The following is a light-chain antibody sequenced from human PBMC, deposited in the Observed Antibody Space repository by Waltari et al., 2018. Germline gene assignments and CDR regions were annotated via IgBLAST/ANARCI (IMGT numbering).Light chain of an antibody. J-gene: IGLJ3*02. Sequence: QSVLTQPPSVSGAPGQRVTISCTGSGSNIGAGYDVHWYQQPPRAAPKLLIYGSTSRPLGVPDRFFGSTSGTSASLVIIGLQAEDEGDCYCQSYDTSLSVVFGGGTKLTVL. CDR1: GSNIGAGYD. CDR3: QSYDTSLSVV. CDR2: GST. V-gene: IGLV1-40*01.